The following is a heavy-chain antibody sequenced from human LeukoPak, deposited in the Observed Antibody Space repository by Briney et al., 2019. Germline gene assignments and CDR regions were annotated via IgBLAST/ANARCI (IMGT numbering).Heavy chain of an antibody. Sequence: GGSLRLSCAASGFTFSGSAMHWVRQASGKGLEWVGRIRSKANSYAAAYAASVKGRFTISRDDSKNTAYLQMNSLKTEDTAVYCCTRHGDDSGSYLIDFDYWGQGTLVTVSS. CDR2: IRSKANSYAA. D-gene: IGHD1-26*01. V-gene: IGHV3-73*01. CDR3: TRHGDDSGSYLIDFDY. J-gene: IGHJ4*02. CDR1: GFTFSGSA.